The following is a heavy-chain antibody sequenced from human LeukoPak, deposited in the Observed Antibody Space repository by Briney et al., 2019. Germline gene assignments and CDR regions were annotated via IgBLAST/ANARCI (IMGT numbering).Heavy chain of an antibody. Sequence: SVKASCKADGDTLGNDAISWVRQAPGQGLEWMGRIIPILGIANYAQKFQGRVTITADKSTSTAYMELSSLRSDDTAVYYCAREFSSGYYSEYYFDYWGQGTLVTVSS. CDR2: IIPILGIA. V-gene: IGHV1-69*04. CDR3: AREFSSGYYSEYYFDY. CDR1: GDTLGNDA. D-gene: IGHD3-22*01. J-gene: IGHJ4*02.